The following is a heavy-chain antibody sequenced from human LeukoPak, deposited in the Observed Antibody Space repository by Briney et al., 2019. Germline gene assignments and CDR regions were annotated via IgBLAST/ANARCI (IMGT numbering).Heavy chain of an antibody. CDR3: ARGLGWVPGPADIVATKFGY. D-gene: IGHD5-12*01. J-gene: IGHJ4*02. Sequence: SQTLSLTCTVSGGSISSGDYYWSWIRQPPGKGLEWIGYIYYSGSTYYNPSLKSRVTISVDTSKNQFSLKLSSVTAADTAVYYCARGLGWVPGPADIVATKFGYWGQGTLVTVSS. CDR2: IYYSGST. V-gene: IGHV4-30-4*01. CDR1: GGSISSGDYY.